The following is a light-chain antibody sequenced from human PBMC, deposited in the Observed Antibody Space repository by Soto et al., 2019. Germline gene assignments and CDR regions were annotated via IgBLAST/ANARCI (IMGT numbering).Light chain of an antibody. J-gene: IGLJ1*01. Sequence: QSALAQPASVSGSPGQSITISCTGTSSDIGDYNYVYWYQQHPGKAPKLLIYDVSHRPSGVSNRFSGSKSGNTASLTISGLQAEDEADYFCSSYTTSSTPYVFGTGTKLTVL. CDR1: SSDIGDYNY. V-gene: IGLV2-14*03. CDR3: SSYTTSSTPYV. CDR2: DVS.